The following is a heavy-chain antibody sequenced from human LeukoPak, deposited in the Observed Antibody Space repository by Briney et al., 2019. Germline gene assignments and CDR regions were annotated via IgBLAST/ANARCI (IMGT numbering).Heavy chain of an antibody. D-gene: IGHD3-10*01. Sequence: SETLSLTCAVYGGSFSGYYRSWIRQPPGKGLEWIGTIYYSGSTYYNPSLKSRVTISVDTSKNQFSLKLSSVTAADTAVYYCAVHRGVIGAFDIWGQGTMVTVSS. CDR1: GGSFSGYY. CDR3: AVHRGVIGAFDI. V-gene: IGHV4-34*01. CDR2: IYYSGST. J-gene: IGHJ3*02.